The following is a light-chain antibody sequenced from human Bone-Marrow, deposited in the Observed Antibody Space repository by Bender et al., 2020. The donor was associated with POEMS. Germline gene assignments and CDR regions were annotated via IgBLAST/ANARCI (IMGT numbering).Light chain of an antibody. CDR3: SAWDDSLSDWV. CDR2: YDD. V-gene: IGLV1-36*01. J-gene: IGLJ3*02. Sequence: QSVLTQPPSASGTPGQRVTISCSGSSSNVGTSAVNWYQQFPGEAPKLLIYYDDLLTPGVSDRFSASKSGTSASLAISELQSVVEVLYYCSAWDDSLSDWVFGGGTKLTVL. CDR1: SSNVGTSA.